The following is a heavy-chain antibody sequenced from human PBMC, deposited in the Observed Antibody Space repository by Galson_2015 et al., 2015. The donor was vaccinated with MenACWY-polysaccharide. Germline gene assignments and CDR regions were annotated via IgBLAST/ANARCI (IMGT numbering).Heavy chain of an antibody. CDR3: AKDSTDLWSVAGRLDH. J-gene: IGHJ5*02. V-gene: IGHV3-23*01. Sequence: SLRLSCAASGFTFTSYAMSWVRQAPGKGLEWVSAIRSSGTNTYYADSVKGRFTISRDNSKNTPYLQMNSLRAEDTAVYYCAKDSTDLWSVAGRLDHWGQGTLVTVSS. D-gene: IGHD3-3*01. CDR1: GFTFTSYA. CDR2: IRSSGTNT.